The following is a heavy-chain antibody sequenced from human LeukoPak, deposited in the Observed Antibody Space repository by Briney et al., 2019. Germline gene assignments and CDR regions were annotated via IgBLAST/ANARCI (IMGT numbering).Heavy chain of an antibody. CDR1: GGSFSGYY. J-gene: IGHJ6*02. V-gene: IGHV4-34*01. D-gene: IGHD2-15*01. Sequence: SETLSLTCAVYGGSFSGYYWSWIRQPPGKGLEWIGEINHSGSTNYNPSLKSRVAISVDTSKNQFSLKLGSVTAADTAVYYCARLAGGVVVVAATSLTTDVWGQGTTVTVSS. CDR3: ARLAGGVVVVAATSLTTDV. CDR2: INHSGST.